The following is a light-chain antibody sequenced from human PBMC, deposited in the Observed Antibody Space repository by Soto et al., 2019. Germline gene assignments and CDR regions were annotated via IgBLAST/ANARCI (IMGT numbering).Light chain of an antibody. J-gene: IGLJ2*01. CDR3: SSYTSSSTKV. V-gene: IGLV2-14*01. CDR2: EVS. Sequence: QSALTQPASVSGSPGQSITISXTXXSSXVGGYNYVSWYQQHPGKAPKLMIYEVSNRPSGVSNRFSGSKSGNTASLTISGLQAEDEADYYCSSYTSSSTKVFGGGTKLTVL. CDR1: SSXVGGYNY.